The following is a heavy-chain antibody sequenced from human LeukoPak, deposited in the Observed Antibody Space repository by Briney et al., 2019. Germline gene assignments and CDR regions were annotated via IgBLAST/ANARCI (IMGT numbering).Heavy chain of an antibody. Sequence: GGSLRLSCAASGFTFSSYAMSWVRQAPGKGLEWVSCISGSGGSTYYADSVKGRFTISRDNSRNTLYLQMNSLRAEDTAVYYCAKDQSCSGGSCYFDYWGQGTLVTVSS. CDR2: ISGSGGST. CDR1: GFTFSSYA. J-gene: IGHJ4*02. CDR3: AKDQSCSGGSCYFDY. D-gene: IGHD2-15*01. V-gene: IGHV3-23*01.